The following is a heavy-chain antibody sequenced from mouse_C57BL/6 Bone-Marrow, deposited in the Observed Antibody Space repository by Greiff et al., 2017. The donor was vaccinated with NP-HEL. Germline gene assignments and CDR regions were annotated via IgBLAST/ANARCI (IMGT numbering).Heavy chain of an antibody. CDR1: GFTFSDFY. Sequence: EVMLVESGGGLVQSGRSLRLSCATSGFTFSDFYMEWVRQAPGKGLEWIAASRNKANDYTTEYSASVKGRFIVSRDTSQSILYLQMNALRAEDTAIYYCARDADGSWYFDVWGTGTTVTVSS. CDR2: SRNKANDYTT. V-gene: IGHV7-1*01. D-gene: IGHD1-1*01. J-gene: IGHJ1*03. CDR3: ARDADGSWYFDV.